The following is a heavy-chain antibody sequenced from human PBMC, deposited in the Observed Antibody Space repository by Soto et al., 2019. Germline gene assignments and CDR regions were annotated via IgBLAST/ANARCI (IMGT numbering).Heavy chain of an antibody. CDR1: GYTFSSYG. V-gene: IGHV1-18*04. Sequence: QVQLVQSGGEVKKPGASVKASCKASGYTFSSYGINWVRQAPGQGLEWMGWISTYNGDTNYAQKFQGRVTMTTDTSMSTAYMELGSLRSDDTAVYYCARISQEYGSSTNCYYYGLDVWGQGTKVTVSS. CDR3: ARISQEYGSSTNCYYYGLDV. D-gene: IGHD2-2*01. J-gene: IGHJ6*01. CDR2: ISTYNGDT.